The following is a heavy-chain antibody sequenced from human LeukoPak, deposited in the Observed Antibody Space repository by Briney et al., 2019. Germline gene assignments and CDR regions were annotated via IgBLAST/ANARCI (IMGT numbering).Heavy chain of an antibody. CDR2: IYTSGST. CDR1: GGSISSGSYY. J-gene: IGHJ4*02. CDR3: AGSLVGAHDY. V-gene: IGHV4-61*02. Sequence: SETLSLTCTVSGGSISSGSYYWSWIRQPAGKGLEWIGRIYTSGSTNYNLSLKSRVTISVDTSKNQFSLKLSSVTAADTAVYYCAGSLVGAHDYWGQGTLVTVSS. D-gene: IGHD1-26*01.